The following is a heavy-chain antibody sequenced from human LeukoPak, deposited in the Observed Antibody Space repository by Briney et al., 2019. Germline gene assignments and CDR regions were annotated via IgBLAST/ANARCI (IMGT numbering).Heavy chain of an antibody. D-gene: IGHD3-10*01. CDR1: GGSISSYY. CDR2: IYYSGST. V-gene: IGHV4-59*01. Sequence: SETLSLTCTVSGGSISSYYWSWIRQPPGKGLEWSGYIYYSGSTNYNPSLKSRVTISVDTSKNQFSLKLSYVPAADTAVYYCARGGYYGSGSYYCWFDPWGQGPLVTVSS. CDR3: ARGGYYGSGSYYCWFDP. J-gene: IGHJ5*02.